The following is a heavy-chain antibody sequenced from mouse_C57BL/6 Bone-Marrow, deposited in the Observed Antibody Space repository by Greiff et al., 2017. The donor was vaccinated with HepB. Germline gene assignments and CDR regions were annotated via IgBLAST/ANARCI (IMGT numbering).Heavy chain of an antibody. CDR2: IDPNSGGT. CDR1: GYTFTSYW. J-gene: IGHJ1*03. CDR3: ARFSSSYWYFDV. Sequence: QVQLKQPGAELVKPGASVKLSCKASGYTFTSYWMHWVKQRPGRGLEWIGRIDPNSGGTKYNEKFKSKATLTVDKPSSTAYMQLSSLTSEDSAVYYCARFSSSYWYFDVWGTGTTVTVSS. V-gene: IGHV1-72*01. D-gene: IGHD1-1*01.